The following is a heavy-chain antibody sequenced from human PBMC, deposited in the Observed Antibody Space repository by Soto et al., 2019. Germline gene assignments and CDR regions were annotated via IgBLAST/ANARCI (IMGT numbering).Heavy chain of an antibody. J-gene: IGHJ3*02. CDR2: IYPGDPDT. V-gene: IGHV5-51*01. D-gene: IGHD3-22*01. Sequence: GESLKISCKGSGYSFTSYWIGWVRQMPGKGLEWMGIIYPGDPDTRYSPSFQGQVTISADKSISTAYLQWSSLKASDTAMYYCASQRSYYYDSSTIDDAFDIWGQGTMVTVSS. CDR1: GYSFTSYW. CDR3: ASQRSYYYDSSTIDDAFDI.